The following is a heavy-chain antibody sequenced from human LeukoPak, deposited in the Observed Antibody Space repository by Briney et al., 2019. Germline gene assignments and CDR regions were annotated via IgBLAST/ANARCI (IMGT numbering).Heavy chain of an antibody. CDR2: ISSSSSYI. CDR1: GFTFSSYS. J-gene: IGHJ4*02. CDR3: ARVSASVAVDY. D-gene: IGHD2-2*01. V-gene: IGHV3-21*01. Sequence: GGSLRLSCAASGFTFSSYSMNWVRQAPGKGLEWVSSISSSSSYIYYADPVKGRFTISRDNAKNSLYLQMNSLRAEDTAVYYCARVSASVAVDYWGQGTLVTVSS.